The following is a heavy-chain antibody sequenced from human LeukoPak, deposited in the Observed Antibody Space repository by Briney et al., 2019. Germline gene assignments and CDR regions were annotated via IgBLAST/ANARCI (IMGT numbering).Heavy chain of an antibody. J-gene: IGHJ5*02. D-gene: IGHD6-19*01. V-gene: IGHV3-30*02. Sequence: GGSLRLSCAASGFTFSSYSMNWVRQAPGKGLEWVAFIRYDGSNKYYADSVKGRFTISRDNSKNTLYLQMNSLRAEDTAVYYCAKDYSSGWYRGENWFDPWGQGTLVTVSS. CDR1: GFTFSSYS. CDR3: AKDYSSGWYRGENWFDP. CDR2: IRYDGSNK.